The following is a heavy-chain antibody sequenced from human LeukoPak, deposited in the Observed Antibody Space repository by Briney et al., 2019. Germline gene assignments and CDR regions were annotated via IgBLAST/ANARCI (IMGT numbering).Heavy chain of an antibody. CDR1: GFTVSSNY. Sequence: GGSLRLSCAASGFTVSSNYMIWVRQAPGKGLEWVSVIYSGGSTYYADSLKGRFTISRDNSKNPLYLKMNSLRAEHTAVYYCARTSADYGEVLFDYWGQGTLVTVSS. CDR3: ARTSADYGEVLFDY. V-gene: IGHV3-53*01. CDR2: IYSGGST. J-gene: IGHJ4*02. D-gene: IGHD4-17*01.